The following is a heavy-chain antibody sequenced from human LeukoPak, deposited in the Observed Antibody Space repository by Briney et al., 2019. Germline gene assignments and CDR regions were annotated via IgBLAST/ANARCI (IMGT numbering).Heavy chain of an antibody. Sequence: GESLKISCKASGYNFTINWIAWVRQMPGKGLEWMGIIYPGDSDTRYSPSFQGQVTISADKSISTAYPQLSSLKASDTAMYYCARRGEYCSSTSCYRYYYYMDVWGKGTTVTVSS. V-gene: IGHV5-51*01. J-gene: IGHJ6*03. CDR3: ARRGEYCSSTSCYRYYYYMDV. D-gene: IGHD2-2*01. CDR1: GYNFTINW. CDR2: IYPGDSDT.